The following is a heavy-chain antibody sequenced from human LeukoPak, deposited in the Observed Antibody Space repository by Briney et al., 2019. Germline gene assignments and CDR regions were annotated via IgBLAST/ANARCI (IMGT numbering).Heavy chain of an antibody. CDR3: ASLLRGYSFNGRDY. Sequence: GGSLRLSCAASGFTFSSYAMSWVRQAPGRGLEWVSAISGSGGSTYYADSVKGRFTISRDNSKNTLYLQMNSLRAEDTAVYYCASLLRGYSFNGRDYWGQGTLVTVSS. CDR2: ISGSGGST. D-gene: IGHD5-18*01. CDR1: GFTFSSYA. J-gene: IGHJ4*02. V-gene: IGHV3-23*01.